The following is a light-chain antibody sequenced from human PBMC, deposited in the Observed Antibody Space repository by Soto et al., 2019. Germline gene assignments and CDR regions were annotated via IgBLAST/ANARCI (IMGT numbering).Light chain of an antibody. J-gene: IGLJ1*01. Sequence: QSLLTQPASVSGSPGQSVTMSCTGTSSDILSYDYVSWYQQHPGKAPKLIIYEVNNRPSGVSNRFSGSKSDNTASLTISGLQAADEADYYCSSYSSTTVRYVFGTGTKLTVL. CDR1: SSDILSYDY. CDR3: SSYSSTTVRYV. CDR2: EVN. V-gene: IGLV2-14*01.